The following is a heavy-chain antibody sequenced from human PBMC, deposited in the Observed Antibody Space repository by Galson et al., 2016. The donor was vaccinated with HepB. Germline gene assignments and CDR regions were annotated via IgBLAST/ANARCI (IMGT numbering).Heavy chain of an antibody. D-gene: IGHD6-13*01. V-gene: IGHV3-7*01. Sequence: SLRLSRAASGFTFRTAWMSRVRQGPGKGLGWEAIIKQDGSEKYYVDSVKGRFTISIDNAKKSLYLQMNSLRAEDTAVYYCARVGIGSSWYFDYWGQGTLVTVSS. J-gene: IGHJ4*02. CDR1: GFTFRTAW. CDR3: ARVGIGSSWYFDY. CDR2: IKQDGSEK.